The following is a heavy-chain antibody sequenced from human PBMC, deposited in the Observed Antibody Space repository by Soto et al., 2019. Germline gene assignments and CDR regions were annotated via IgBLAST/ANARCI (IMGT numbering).Heavy chain of an antibody. D-gene: IGHD3-3*01. CDR1: GFTFSDYY. J-gene: IGHJ6*03. Sequence: PGGSLRLSCAASGFTFSDYYMSWIRQAPGKGLEWVSYISSSGSTIYYADSVKGRFTISRDNAKNSLYLQMNSLRAEDTAVYYCARDRYDFSFRDYYYYMDVWGKGTTVTVSS. V-gene: IGHV3-11*01. CDR3: ARDRYDFSFRDYYYYMDV. CDR2: ISSSGSTI.